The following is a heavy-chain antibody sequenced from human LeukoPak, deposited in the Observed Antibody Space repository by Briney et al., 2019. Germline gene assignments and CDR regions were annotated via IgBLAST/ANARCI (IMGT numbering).Heavy chain of an antibody. Sequence: PGGSLRLSCAASGFSFSGSWMHWVRQVPGKGLVWVSRISSDGSATIYADSVKGRFTISRDNSNNTLYLQMNSLRVEDTAVYYCAKSKSTGLYDSFAYLFDSWGQGTLVTVSS. D-gene: IGHD3-16*01. V-gene: IGHV3-74*01. J-gene: IGHJ4*02. CDR3: AKSKSTGLYDSFAYLFDS. CDR1: GFSFSGSW. CDR2: ISSDGSAT.